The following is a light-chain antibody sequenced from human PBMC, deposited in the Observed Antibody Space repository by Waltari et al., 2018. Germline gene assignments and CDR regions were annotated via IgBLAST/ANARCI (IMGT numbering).Light chain of an antibody. CDR3: QQYNSFWT. CDR1: QSINNW. Sequence: DIQMTQSPSTLSASVGDRVTITCRASQSINNWLAWFQQKPGKAPKLLIYDASSLESGVPSRFSGSGSGTEFTLTISSLQPDDFATYYYQQYNSFWTFGQGTKVEIK. CDR2: DAS. J-gene: IGKJ1*01. V-gene: IGKV1-5*01.